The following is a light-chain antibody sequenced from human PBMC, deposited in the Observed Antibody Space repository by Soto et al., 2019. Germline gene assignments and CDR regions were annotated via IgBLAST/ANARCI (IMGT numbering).Light chain of an antibody. V-gene: IGKV3-20*01. CDR3: QQYGSSLFT. J-gene: IGKJ3*01. CDR2: GTS. CDR1: QSVSSKY. Sequence: IVLTQSPGTLSLSPGERATLSCRASQSVSSKYLAWYQQKPGQAPRVLIYGTSIRASGVPERFSGGGSGTEFTLTITRLEPADFAVYYCQQYGSSLFTFGRGTKVDFK.